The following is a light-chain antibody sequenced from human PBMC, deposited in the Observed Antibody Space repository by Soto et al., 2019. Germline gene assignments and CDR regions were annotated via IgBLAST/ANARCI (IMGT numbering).Light chain of an antibody. CDR2: GVS. CDR1: RSVSSSY. CDR3: QQYNNWPPIT. V-gene: IGKV3-20*01. Sequence: EIVLTHSLSTLSLTQCERDTLSFIAVRSVSSSYLAWYQQKPGQAPWLLIYGVSRRAPGIPDRFSGSGSGTDFTLTISSLEPEDFAVYCCQQYNNWPPITFGQGTRLEI. J-gene: IGKJ5*01.